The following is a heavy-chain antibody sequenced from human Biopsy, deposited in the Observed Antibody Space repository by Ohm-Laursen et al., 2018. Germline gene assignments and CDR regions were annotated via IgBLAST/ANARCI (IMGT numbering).Heavy chain of an antibody. J-gene: IGHJ6*02. D-gene: IGHD2/OR15-2a*01. CDR3: ARTSIMDV. V-gene: IGHV1-69*04. CDR1: GGSSSNSG. Sequence: SSVNVSCTASGGSSSNSGITWVRQAPGQGLERMGRRIPMLGIANYAQKFQDKLTITSDKFTRTAYMELSSLRSEDTAVYYCARTSIMDVWGQGTTVTVSS. CDR2: RIPMLGIA.